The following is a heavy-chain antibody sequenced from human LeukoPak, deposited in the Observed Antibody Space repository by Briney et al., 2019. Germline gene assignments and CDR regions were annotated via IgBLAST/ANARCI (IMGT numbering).Heavy chain of an antibody. CDR3: AGGLWYASGSDY. CDR2: ISYDGSNK. Sequence: GRSLRLSCAASGFTFSSYGMHWVRQAPGKGLEWVAVISYDGSNKYYADSVKGRFTISRDNAKNSLYLQMNSLRAEDTAVYYCAGGLWYASGSDYWGQGTLVTVSS. CDR1: GFTFSSYG. J-gene: IGHJ4*02. V-gene: IGHV3-30*03. D-gene: IGHD3-10*01.